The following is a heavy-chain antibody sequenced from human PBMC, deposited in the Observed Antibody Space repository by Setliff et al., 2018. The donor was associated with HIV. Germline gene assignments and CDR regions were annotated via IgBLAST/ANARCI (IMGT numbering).Heavy chain of an antibody. J-gene: IGHJ4*02. CDR2: IYYSGST. CDR3: ARATYTTLFGVLMGGCLQY. Sequence: KPSETLSLTCTVSGGSISNSVYFWTWIRQHPGKGLEWIGYIYYSGSTYQNPSLKSRVTISVDTSKNQFSLKLTSVTAADTAVYYCARATYTTLFGVLMGGCLQYWGPGTLVTVSS. V-gene: IGHV4-31*03. CDR1: GGSISNSVYF. D-gene: IGHD3-3*01.